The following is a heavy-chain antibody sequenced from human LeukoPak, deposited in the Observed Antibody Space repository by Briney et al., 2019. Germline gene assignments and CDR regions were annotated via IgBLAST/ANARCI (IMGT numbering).Heavy chain of an antibody. J-gene: IGHJ5*02. D-gene: IGHD2-2*01. V-gene: IGHV1-8*01. Sequence: GASVKVSCKASGYTFTSHDINWVRQATGQGLEWMGWMNTNSGNTGHAQKLQGRLTMTRDTSTNTAYMELSSLRSEDTAVYYCARGGDIAVVPAAMVGPWGQGTLVTVSS. CDR2: MNTNSGNT. CDR1: GYTFTSHD. CDR3: ARGGDIAVVPAAMVGP.